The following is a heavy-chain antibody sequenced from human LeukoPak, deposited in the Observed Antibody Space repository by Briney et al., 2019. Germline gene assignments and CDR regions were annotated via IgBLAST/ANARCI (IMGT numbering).Heavy chain of an antibody. CDR1: GFTFSSYG. J-gene: IGHJ4*02. D-gene: IGHD1-26*01. Sequence: PGGSMRLSCAASGFTFSSYGMHWVRQAPGKGLVCVAFIRYDGSNKYYADSVKGRFTISRDTYKNTLYLQMNSLTDEVTAVYYCAYELGLSPHRHDGFDYWGQETLVTVSS. CDR3: AYELGLSPHRHDGFDY. V-gene: IGHV3-30*02. CDR2: IRYDGSNK.